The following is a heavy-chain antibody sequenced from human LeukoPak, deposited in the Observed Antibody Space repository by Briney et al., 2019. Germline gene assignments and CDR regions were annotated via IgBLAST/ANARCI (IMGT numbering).Heavy chain of an antibody. CDR2: IYYSGST. CDR1: GGSISSYY. Sequence: PSETLSLTCTVSGGSISSYYWSWIRQPPGKGLEWIGYIYYSGSTNYSPSLKSRVTISVDTSKNQFSLKLSSVTAADTAVYYCARGRGYSYVIDAFDIWGQGTMVTVSS. CDR3: ARGRGYSYVIDAFDI. J-gene: IGHJ3*02. V-gene: IGHV4-59*01. D-gene: IGHD5-18*01.